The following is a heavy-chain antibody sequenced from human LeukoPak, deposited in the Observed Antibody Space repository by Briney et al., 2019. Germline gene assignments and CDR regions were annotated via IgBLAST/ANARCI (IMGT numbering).Heavy chain of an antibody. CDR3: ARDLSGSSGYTQVD. CDR1: GYTFTSYG. CDR2: ISAYNGNT. V-gene: IGHV1-18*01. J-gene: IGHJ4*02. Sequence: ASVTVSCKASGYTFTSYGISWVRQAPGQGLEWMGWISAYNGNTNYAQKLQGRVTMTTDTSTSTAYMELRSLRSDDTAVYYCARDLSGSSGYTQVDWGQGTLVTVSS. D-gene: IGHD3-22*01.